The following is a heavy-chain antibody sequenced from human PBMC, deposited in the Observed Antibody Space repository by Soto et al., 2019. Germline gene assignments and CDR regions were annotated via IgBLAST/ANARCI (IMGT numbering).Heavy chain of an antibody. CDR2: ISPYNGNT. J-gene: IGHJ6*02. CDR1: GYTFTSYG. CDR3: ARGIGGYFGVDYYYGMDV. Sequence: QVQLVQSGAEVKKPGASVKVSCKASGYTFTSYGISWVRQAPGQGLEWMGWISPYNGNTNYAQKLQGRVTMTTDTHTXTXSMELRSLRSDDTAVYYCARGIGGYFGVDYYYGMDVWGQGTTVTVSS. D-gene: IGHD3-16*01. V-gene: IGHV1-18*01.